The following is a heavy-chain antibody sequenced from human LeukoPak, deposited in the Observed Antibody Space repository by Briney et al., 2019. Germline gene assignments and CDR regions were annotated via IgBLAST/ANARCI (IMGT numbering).Heavy chain of an antibody. CDR3: AREDSSGWKYYYYYYMDV. J-gene: IGHJ6*03. D-gene: IGHD6-19*01. CDR1: GFTFSSYW. Sequence: GGSLRLSCAASGFTFSSYWMSWVRQAPGKGLEWVANIKLDGSEKYYVDSAKGRFTTSRDNAKNSLYLQMNSLRAEDTAVYYCAREDSSGWKYYYYYYMDVWGKGTTVTVSS. V-gene: IGHV3-7*01. CDR2: IKLDGSEK.